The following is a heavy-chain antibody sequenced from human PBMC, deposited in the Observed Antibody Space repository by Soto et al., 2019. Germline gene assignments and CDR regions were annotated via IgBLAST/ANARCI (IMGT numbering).Heavy chain of an antibody. CDR3: ATGAFGGRQPLVRDAFDC. V-gene: IGHV1-69*02. CDR2: IAPIFDIS. D-gene: IGHD3-16*01. CDR1: GGTFDSYT. J-gene: IGHJ3*01. Sequence: QVQLVQSGAEVKKPGSSVRVSCKASGGTFDSYTISWVRQAPGQGLERVGRIAPIFDISKYAPKFQGRVTTTADKSTSTAYTDLSGLTSEDTAVYYCATGAFGGRQPLVRDAFDCCSQGTMVTVSS.